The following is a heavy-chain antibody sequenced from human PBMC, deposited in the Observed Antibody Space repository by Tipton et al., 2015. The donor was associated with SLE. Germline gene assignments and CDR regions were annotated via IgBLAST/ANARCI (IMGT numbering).Heavy chain of an antibody. V-gene: IGHV4-4*09. CDR1: GGSISSYY. CDR3: AMSSGYYYPYYYYGMDV. CDR2: IYTSGST. D-gene: IGHD3-22*01. Sequence: TLSLTCTVSGGSISSYYWSWIRQPPGKGLEWIGYIYTSGSTNYNPSLKSRVTISADTSKNQFSLKLSSVTAADTAVYYCAMSSGYYYPYYYYGMDVWGQGTTVTVSS. J-gene: IGHJ6*02.